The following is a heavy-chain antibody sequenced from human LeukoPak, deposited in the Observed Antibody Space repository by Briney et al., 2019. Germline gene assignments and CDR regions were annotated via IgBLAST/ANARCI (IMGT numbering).Heavy chain of an antibody. D-gene: IGHD3-3*01. V-gene: IGHV4-30-4*08. J-gene: IGHJ4*02. CDR3: AREVITIFGVVTGLDY. CDR2: IYCSGST. Sequence: SETLSLTCTVSGGSISSGDYYWSWIRQPPGKGLEGIGYIYCSGSTYYNPSLKSRVTISVDTSKNQFSLKLRSVTAADTAVYYCAREVITIFGVVTGLDYWGQGTLVTVSS. CDR1: GGSISSGDYY.